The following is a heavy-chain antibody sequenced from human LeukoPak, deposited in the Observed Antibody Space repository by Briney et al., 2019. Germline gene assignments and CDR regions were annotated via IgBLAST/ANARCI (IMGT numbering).Heavy chain of an antibody. D-gene: IGHD3-10*01. V-gene: IGHV1-46*01. CDR3: ARDLYSRRMNYYGSGSYFAY. CDR2: INPSGGST. CDR1: GYTFTSYY. Sequence: GASVKVSCKASGYTFTSYYMHWVRQAPGQGLEWMGIINPSGGSTSYAQKLQGRVTMTTDTSTSTAYMELRSLRSDGTAVYYCARDLYSRRMNYYGSGSYFAYWGQGTLVTVSS. J-gene: IGHJ4*02.